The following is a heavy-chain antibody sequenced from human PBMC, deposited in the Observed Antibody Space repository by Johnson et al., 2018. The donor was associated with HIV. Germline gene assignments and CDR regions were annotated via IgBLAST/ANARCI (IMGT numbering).Heavy chain of an antibody. Sequence: QMQLVESGGGVVQPGRSLRLSCAASGFTFSSYAMHWVRQAPGKGLEWVAVISYDGSNKYYADSVQGRFTISRDNSKNTLYLQMNSLRAEDTAVYYCAKVIALAGRPDAFDVWGRGTVVTVSS. CDR1: GFTFSSYA. D-gene: IGHD6-19*01. CDR3: AKVIALAGRPDAFDV. CDR2: ISYDGSNK. V-gene: IGHV3-30-3*01. J-gene: IGHJ3*01.